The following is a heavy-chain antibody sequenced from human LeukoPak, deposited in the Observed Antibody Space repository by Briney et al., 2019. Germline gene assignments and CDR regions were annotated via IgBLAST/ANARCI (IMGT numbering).Heavy chain of an antibody. Sequence: GGSLRLSCAASGFTFSSYWMHWSPQAPGKGLLWVSRINSDGSSTSYADSVKGRFTISRDNAKNTLYLQMNSLRAEDTAVYYCASESYGLDAFDIWGQGTMVTVSS. CDR2: INSDGSST. J-gene: IGHJ3*02. D-gene: IGHD4-17*01. CDR3: ASESYGLDAFDI. CDR1: GFTFSSYW. V-gene: IGHV3-74*01.